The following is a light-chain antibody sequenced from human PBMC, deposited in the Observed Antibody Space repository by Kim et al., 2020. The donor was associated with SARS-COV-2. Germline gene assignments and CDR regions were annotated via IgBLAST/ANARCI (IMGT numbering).Light chain of an antibody. CDR1: QSITNY. J-gene: IGKJ4*02. CDR3: QQSHTSPRT. Sequence: ASVGDRVTVTCRASQSITNYLNWYQHKPGKAPRLLLHGASTLQSGVPSRFSASGFGTDFTLTISSLQPEDSATYYCQQSHTSPRTFGRGTKLEIK. V-gene: IGKV1-39*01. CDR2: GAS.